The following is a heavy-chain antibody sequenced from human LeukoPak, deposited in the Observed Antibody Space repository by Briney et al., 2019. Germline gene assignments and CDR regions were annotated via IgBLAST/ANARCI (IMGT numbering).Heavy chain of an antibody. D-gene: IGHD7-27*01. CDR2: IGSSSSSV. Sequence: GGSLRLSCAASGFTFSTYSMNWVRQAPGKGLEWVSSIGSSSSSVYYANSLKGRFTISRDNARNSLWLQMNSLRVEDTAIYYCAREDGEAFDIWGQGTMVTVSS. V-gene: IGHV3-21*01. J-gene: IGHJ3*02. CDR3: AREDGEAFDI. CDR1: GFTFSTYS.